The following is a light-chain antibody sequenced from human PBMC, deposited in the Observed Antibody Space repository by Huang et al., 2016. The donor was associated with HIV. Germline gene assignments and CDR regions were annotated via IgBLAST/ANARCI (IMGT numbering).Light chain of an antibody. CDR3: QQRNDWPPYT. J-gene: IGKJ2*01. CDR1: QSVTNF. CDR2: DAS. Sequence: EVVLTQSPATLSLSPGERATLSCRASQSVTNFLAWYQQKPGQPPRLRMYDASTRATGIPPRFSGSGSGTDFTLTISSLEPEDFAVYYCQQRNDWPPYTFGQGTRLEIK. V-gene: IGKV3-11*01.